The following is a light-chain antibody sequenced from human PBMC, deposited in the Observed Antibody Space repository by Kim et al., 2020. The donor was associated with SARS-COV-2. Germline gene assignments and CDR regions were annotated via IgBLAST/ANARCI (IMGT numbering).Light chain of an antibody. V-gene: IGKV3-20*01. CDR1: QTISFNY. Sequence: EIVLTQSPSTLSLSPGDRATLSCRASQTISFNYLAWYQQKPGQAPRVLMFGASSRASGVPDRFSGSGSGTEFILTIDRLEPEDFAVYYCQQYGVSPRTFGQGTKLEI. CDR2: GAS. CDR3: QQYGVSPRT. J-gene: IGKJ1*01.